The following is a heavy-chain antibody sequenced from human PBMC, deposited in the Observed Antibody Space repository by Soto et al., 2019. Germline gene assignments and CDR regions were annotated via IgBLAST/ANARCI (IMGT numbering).Heavy chain of an antibody. CDR1: GFTFSSYA. Sequence: GGSLRLSCAASGFTFSSYAMSWVRQAPGKGLEWVSAISGSGGSTYYADSVKGRFTTSRDNSKNTLYLQMNSLRAEDTAVYYCAKDIPSPYYDFWSGYYTSYYYYGMDVWGQGTTVTVSS. CDR2: ISGSGGST. D-gene: IGHD3-3*01. V-gene: IGHV3-23*01. J-gene: IGHJ6*02. CDR3: AKDIPSPYYDFWSGYYTSYYYYGMDV.